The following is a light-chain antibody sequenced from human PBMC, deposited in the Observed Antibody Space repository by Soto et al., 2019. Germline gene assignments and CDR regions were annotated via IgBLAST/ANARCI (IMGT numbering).Light chain of an antibody. V-gene: IGLV2-14*01. CDR3: ASYTTSRTYV. CDR2: DVS. J-gene: IGLJ1*01. CDR1: SSDVGGYSY. Sequence: QSALTQPASVSGSPGQSIAISCTGTSSDVGGYSYVSWYQQQPGKAPKLVISDVSNLPSGVSDRFSGSKSGNTASLTSSGLQTEDEADYYCASYTTSRTYVFGPGTKLTVL.